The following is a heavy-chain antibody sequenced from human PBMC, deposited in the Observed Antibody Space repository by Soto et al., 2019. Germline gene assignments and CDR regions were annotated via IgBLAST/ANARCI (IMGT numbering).Heavy chain of an antibody. CDR1: GFTFSIYS. V-gene: IGHV3-48*01. J-gene: IGHJ3*02. D-gene: IGHD1-26*01. CDR2: IMPGRSHI. CDR3: AIEKVRATSGHMFAI. Sequence: EVQLVESGGGLVQPGGSLRLTCEASGFTFSIYSMNWVRQAPGKGLEWISYIMPGRSHIFYADSVKGRFTISRDNAKNSLYIQMNSLSAEDTAVYYCAIEKVRATSGHMFAIWGQGTMVTVSS.